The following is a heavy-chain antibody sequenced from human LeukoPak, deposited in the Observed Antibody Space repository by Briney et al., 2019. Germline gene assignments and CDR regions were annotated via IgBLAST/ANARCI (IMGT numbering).Heavy chain of an antibody. CDR1: GFTFSDYY. J-gene: IGHJ4*02. Sequence: GGSLRLSCAASGFTFSDYYMSWIRQAPGKELEWISYISSSGCSTYYAGSVKGRFTISRDNPNNSLYLQMNSLRDEDTAVYYCARDKRRFDKWGQGTLVAVSS. V-gene: IGHV3-11*04. CDR3: ARDKRRFDK. CDR2: ISSSGCST.